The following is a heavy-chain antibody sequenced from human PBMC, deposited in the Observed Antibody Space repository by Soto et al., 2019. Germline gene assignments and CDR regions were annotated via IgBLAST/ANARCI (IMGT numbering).Heavy chain of an antibody. CDR3: ARDGRATTSWSPGDSYHYGLDV. CDR2: IFYSGAT. CDR1: GVSITGGDYY. D-gene: IGHD2-2*01. J-gene: IGHJ6*02. V-gene: IGHV4-30-4*01. Sequence: SETLSLTYSVSGVSITGGDYYWSWIRQAPGEGLEWIGNIFYSGATSYNPSLKSRVTISLDRSKNQFSRKLDSVTAAATAVYYSARDGRATTSWSPGDSYHYGLDVWGQGTTVTVSS.